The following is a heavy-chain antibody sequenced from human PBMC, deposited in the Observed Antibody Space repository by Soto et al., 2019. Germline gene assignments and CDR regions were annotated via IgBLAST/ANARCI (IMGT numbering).Heavy chain of an antibody. J-gene: IGHJ4*02. CDR3: SRFVAAAAHHFDY. V-gene: IGHV5-51*01. CDR2: IYPGDSDT. CDR1: GYSFTSYW. Sequence: PGESLKISCKGSGYSFTSYWIGWVRQMPGKGLEWMGIIYPGDSDTRYSPSFQGQVTISADKSISTAYLQWSSLKASDTAMYYCSRFVAAAAHHFDYWCQGTLVTVSS. D-gene: IGHD6-13*01.